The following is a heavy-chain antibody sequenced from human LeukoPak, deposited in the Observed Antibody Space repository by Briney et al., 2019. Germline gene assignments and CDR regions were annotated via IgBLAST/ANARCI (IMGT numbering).Heavy chain of an antibody. CDR2: INSDGSST. J-gene: IGHJ4*02. CDR3: ARAGANLRSSGYLY. D-gene: IGHD3-22*01. V-gene: IGHV3-74*01. CDR1: GFTFSSYG. Sequence: GGSLRLSCAASGFTFSSYGMHWVRHAPGKGLVWVSRINSDGSSTSYADSVKGRFTISRDNAKNTLYLQMNSLRAEDTAVYYCARAGANLRSSGYLYWGQGTLVTVSS.